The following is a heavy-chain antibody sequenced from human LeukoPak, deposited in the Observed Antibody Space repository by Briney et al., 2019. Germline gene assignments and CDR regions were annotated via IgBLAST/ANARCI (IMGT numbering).Heavy chain of an antibody. V-gene: IGHV1-69*06. Sequence: SLKLSCKASGYTFTSYGMSWVRQAPGQGLEWLGGIIASFGTAYYAQTFQGRVTIPADKSKSTTYMDLSSLRSEGTAVYYCSRDEWELIDFQPWGQGNLFTVSS. CDR1: GYTFTSYG. D-gene: IGHD1-26*01. CDR3: SRDEWELIDFQP. CDR2: IIASFGTA. J-gene: IGHJ1*01.